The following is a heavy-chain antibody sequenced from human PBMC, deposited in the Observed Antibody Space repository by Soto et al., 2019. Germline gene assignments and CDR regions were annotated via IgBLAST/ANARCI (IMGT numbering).Heavy chain of an antibody. J-gene: IGHJ4*02. CDR2: IYYSGST. V-gene: IGHV4-31*03. CDR3: ARSGYSYGPNPLLY. Sequence: QVQLQESGPGLVKPSQTLSLTCTVSGGSISSGGYYWSWIRQHPGKGLEWIGYIYYSGSTYYNPSLESRVTRXGXTXXNQFSLKLSSVTAADTAVYYCARSGYSYGPNPLLYWGQGTLVTVSS. D-gene: IGHD5-18*01. CDR1: GGSISSGGYY.